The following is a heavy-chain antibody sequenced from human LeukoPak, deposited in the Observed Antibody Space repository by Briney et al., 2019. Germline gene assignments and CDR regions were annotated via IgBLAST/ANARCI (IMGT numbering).Heavy chain of an antibody. Sequence: GESLRLSCAASGFSFSSYAMSWVRQAPGKGLEWVSVIGGGPGNTYYTDSVKGRFTISRDNSKNTLYLHLNSLRAEDTAVYYCARRSGIAVAGAFDYWGQGTLVTVSS. CDR3: ARRSGIAVAGAFDY. V-gene: IGHV3-23*01. D-gene: IGHD6-19*01. J-gene: IGHJ4*02. CDR2: IGGGPGNT. CDR1: GFSFSSYA.